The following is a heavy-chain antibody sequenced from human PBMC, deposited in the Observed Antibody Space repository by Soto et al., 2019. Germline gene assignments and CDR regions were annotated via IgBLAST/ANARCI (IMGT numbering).Heavy chain of an antibody. CDR1: GVTVRTNY. V-gene: IGHV3-53*01. CDR3: ARDYYDSSGYYYPWSLYGMDV. Sequence: GGSLRLSCAASGVTVRTNYMNWVRQAPGKGLQWVSVIHSDGTAYYADSVEGRFTISRDVSKNTLYLQMNSLRAEDTAIYYCARDYYDSSGYYYPWSLYGMDVWGQGTTVTVS. D-gene: IGHD3-22*01. J-gene: IGHJ6*02. CDR2: IHSDGTA.